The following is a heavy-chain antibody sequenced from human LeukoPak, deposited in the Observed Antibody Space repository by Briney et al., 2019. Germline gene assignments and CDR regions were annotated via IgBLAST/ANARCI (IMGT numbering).Heavy chain of an antibody. D-gene: IGHD2-21*02. CDR2: ISSSSSYI. Sequence: PGGSLRLSCAASGFTFSSYSMNRVRQAPGKGLEWVSSISSSSSYIYYADSVKGRFTISRDNSKNTLYLQMNSLRAEDTAVYYYARDGLMVVTAIPSYYYYYYMDVWGKGTTVTVSS. J-gene: IGHJ6*03. CDR3: ARDGLMVVTAIPSYYYYYYMDV. CDR1: GFTFSSYS. V-gene: IGHV3-21*01.